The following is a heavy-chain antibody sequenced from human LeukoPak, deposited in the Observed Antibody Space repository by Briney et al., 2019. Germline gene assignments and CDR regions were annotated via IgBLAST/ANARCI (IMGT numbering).Heavy chain of an antibody. V-gene: IGHV3-74*01. D-gene: IGHD1-26*01. CDR3: AGGRSGNYGLFDY. Sequence: PGGSLRLSCAASGFTFSGYWMHWVRQAPGKGLVWVSRISTDGSSTNYADSVKGRFTISRDNAENTLYLQMNSLRADDTAVYYCAGGRSGNYGLFDYWGQGTLVTVSS. J-gene: IGHJ4*02. CDR2: ISTDGSST. CDR1: GFTFSGYW.